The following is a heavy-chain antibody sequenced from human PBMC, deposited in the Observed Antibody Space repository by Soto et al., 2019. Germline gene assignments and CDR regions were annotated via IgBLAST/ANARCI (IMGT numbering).Heavy chain of an antibody. Sequence: EVQLVESGGGLVQPGGSLRLSCTASGFTFSKYWMHWVRQAPGKGLVWVSRINPDGRITTYADSVKGQFTISRDNPKNTLYPEKTGLRVEDTVVSYCPADVGGSDDYWGQGPLFTFCS. CDR2: INPDGRIT. V-gene: IGHV3-74*01. J-gene: IGHJ4*02. CDR1: GFTFSKYW. CDR3: PADVGGSDDY. D-gene: IGHD2-15*01.